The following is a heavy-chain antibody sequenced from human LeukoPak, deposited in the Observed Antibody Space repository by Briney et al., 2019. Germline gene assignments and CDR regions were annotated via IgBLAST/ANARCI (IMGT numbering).Heavy chain of an antibody. Sequence: PSETLSLTCTVSGSSISSAYYWGWIRQPPGKGLEWIGNMYHSGNTYYNPSLKSRVTMSVDTSKNQFSLRLTSVTAADTAVYYCARVCHGGIYTFDYWGQGTLVTVSS. J-gene: IGHJ4*02. CDR2: MYHSGNT. CDR1: GSSISSAYY. V-gene: IGHV4-38-2*02. D-gene: IGHD1-26*01. CDR3: ARVCHGGIYTFDY.